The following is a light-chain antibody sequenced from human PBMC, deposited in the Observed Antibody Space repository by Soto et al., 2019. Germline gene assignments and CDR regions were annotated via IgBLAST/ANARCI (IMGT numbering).Light chain of an antibody. Sequence: EVVLTQSPATLSLSPGESATLSCRASQSVTRDSLAWYQQKPGHSPRLLISGASSRATGIPDRFSGGGSGTDFIFNISSLQPEDFAMYYCLHYGTAQWTFDQGTKV. CDR2: GAS. CDR3: LHYGTAQWT. CDR1: QSVTRDS. J-gene: IGKJ1*01. V-gene: IGKV3-20*01.